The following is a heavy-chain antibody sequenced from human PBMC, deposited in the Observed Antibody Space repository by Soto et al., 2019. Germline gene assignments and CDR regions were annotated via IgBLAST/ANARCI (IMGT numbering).Heavy chain of an antibody. Sequence: EVQLVESGGGLVQPGGSLRLSCAASGFTFSSYWMSWVRQAPGKGLEWVANIKQDGSEKYNVDFVKGRFTISRDNAKKALYLRMNSLRVEDTAVYYCARAYGSGSLSGYWGQGTLVTVSS. CDR2: IKQDGSEK. V-gene: IGHV3-7*01. CDR3: ARAYGSGSLSGY. CDR1: GFTFSSYW. J-gene: IGHJ4*02. D-gene: IGHD3-10*01.